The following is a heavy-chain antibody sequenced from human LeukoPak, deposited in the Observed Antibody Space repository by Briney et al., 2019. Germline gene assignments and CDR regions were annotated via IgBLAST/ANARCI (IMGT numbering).Heavy chain of an antibody. Sequence: PSETLSLTCTVSGGSISSYYWSWIRQPPGKGLEWIGYIYYSGSTNYNPSLKSRVTISVDTSKNQFSLKLSSVTAADTAVYYCAREGDYKVGHYYYGLDVWGQGTTVTVSS. CDR1: GGSISSYY. CDR2: IYYSGST. J-gene: IGHJ6*02. D-gene: IGHD4-11*01. V-gene: IGHV4-59*01. CDR3: AREGDYKVGHYYYGLDV.